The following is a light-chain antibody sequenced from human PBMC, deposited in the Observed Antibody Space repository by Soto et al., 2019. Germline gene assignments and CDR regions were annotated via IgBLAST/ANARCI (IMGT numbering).Light chain of an antibody. J-gene: IGKJ4*01. V-gene: IGKV3-15*01. CDR1: QSVSSS. CDR3: QKHNSAPLT. Sequence: THSSATLAASERKRATSSRRASQSVSSSLAWYQQKPGQAPRLLIYGASTRATGIPARFSGSGSGTDFTLTISSLQPDDIATYYCQKHNSAPLTFGGGTKVDIK. CDR2: GAS.